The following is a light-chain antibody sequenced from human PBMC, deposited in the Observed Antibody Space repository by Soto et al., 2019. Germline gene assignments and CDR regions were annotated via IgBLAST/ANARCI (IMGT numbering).Light chain of an antibody. CDR1: SSDIGGYNY. J-gene: IGLJ1*01. CDR2: AVT. CDR3: TSYTRSSTYV. Sequence: QSVLPQPASVSGSPGQSITISCTGTSSDIGGYNYVSWYQQDSGKAPKLIIYAVTDRPSGVSSRFSGSKSGNTAFLTISGLQAEDEADYYCTSYTRSSTYVFGTGTRSPS. V-gene: IGLV2-14*01.